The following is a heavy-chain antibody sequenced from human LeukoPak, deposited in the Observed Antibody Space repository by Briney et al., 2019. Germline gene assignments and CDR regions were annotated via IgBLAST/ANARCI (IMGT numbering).Heavy chain of an antibody. V-gene: IGHV3-48*03. CDR1: GFTFSSYE. CDR2: ISGSSSTI. D-gene: IGHD3-10*01. CDR3: ARIGDTHYYSQDY. J-gene: IGHJ4*02. Sequence: GGSLRLSCAASGFTFSSYEMNWVRQGPGKGLEWVSYISGSSSTIYYADSVKGRFTISRDNAKNSLYLQMNSLRAEDTAVYYCARIGDTHYYSQDYWGQGTLVTVPS.